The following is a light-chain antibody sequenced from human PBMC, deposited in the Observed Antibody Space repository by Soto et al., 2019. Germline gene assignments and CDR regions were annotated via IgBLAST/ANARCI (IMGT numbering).Light chain of an antibody. Sequence: EIVLTQSPGTLSLSPGERATLSCRASQSVSSSYLAWYQQKPGQAPRLLIYGASSRATGIPDRFSGSGSGTDFTLTISRLEPEDFEVYYCQQYGNSPFTFGGGTRLEIK. CDR3: QQYGNSPFT. CDR1: QSVSSSY. J-gene: IGKJ5*01. V-gene: IGKV3-20*01. CDR2: GAS.